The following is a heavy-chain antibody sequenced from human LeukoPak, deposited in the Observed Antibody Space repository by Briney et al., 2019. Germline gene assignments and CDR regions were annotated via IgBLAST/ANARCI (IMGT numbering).Heavy chain of an antibody. Sequence: PGGSLRLSCAASGFTFSSYGMHWVRQAPGKGLEWVAVISYDGSNKYYADSVKGRFTISRDNSKNTLYLQMNSLRAEDTAVYYCAKDQYYYGSGTNFDYWGQGTLVTVSS. J-gene: IGHJ4*02. CDR1: GFTFSSYG. CDR2: ISYDGSNK. V-gene: IGHV3-30*18. CDR3: AKDQYYYGSGTNFDY. D-gene: IGHD3-10*01.